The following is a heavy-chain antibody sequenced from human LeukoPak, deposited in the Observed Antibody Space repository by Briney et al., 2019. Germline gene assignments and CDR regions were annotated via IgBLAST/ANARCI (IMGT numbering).Heavy chain of an antibody. CDR3: ARFTPQGYGWGGYNRFDP. V-gene: IGHV4-59*01. D-gene: IGHD3-16*01. CDR2: IYYSGST. CDR1: GGSISSYY. J-gene: IGHJ5*02. Sequence: SETLSLTCTVSGGSISSYYWNWIRQPPGKGLEWIGYIYYSGSTNYNPSLKSRVTLSVDTSKNQFSLNLTSVTAADTAVYYCARFTPQGYGWGGYNRFDPWGQGTLVTVSS.